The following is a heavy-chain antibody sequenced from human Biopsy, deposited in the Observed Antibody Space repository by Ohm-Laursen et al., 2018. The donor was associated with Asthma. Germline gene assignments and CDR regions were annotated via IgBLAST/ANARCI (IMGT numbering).Heavy chain of an antibody. CDR1: GFSFNSYG. J-gene: IGHJ3*02. Sequence: SLRLSCSPPGFSFNSYGMHWVRQAPGKGLEWVAVMSFDGRQTYYADSVKGRFTISRDNSKNTLYLQMNSLRAEDTAVYYCAKERYYDFWSGYPIWGQGTMVTVSS. CDR3: AKERYYDFWSGYPI. V-gene: IGHV3-30*18. D-gene: IGHD3-3*01. CDR2: MSFDGRQT.